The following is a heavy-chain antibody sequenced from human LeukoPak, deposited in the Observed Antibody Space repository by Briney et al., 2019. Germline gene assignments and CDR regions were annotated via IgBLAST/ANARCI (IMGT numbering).Heavy chain of an antibody. CDR3: ARDHSPGWSDP. CDR2: ISGDGSNT. CDR1: GFTFSNDY. J-gene: IGHJ5*02. Sequence: PGGSPRLSWAASGFTFSNDYMHWVRQAPGKGLEWVSRISGDGSNTAYADSVKGRFTISRDNAKNTVYLQMNSLRAEDTALYLCARDHSPGWSDPWGQGALVTVSS. V-gene: IGHV3-74*01.